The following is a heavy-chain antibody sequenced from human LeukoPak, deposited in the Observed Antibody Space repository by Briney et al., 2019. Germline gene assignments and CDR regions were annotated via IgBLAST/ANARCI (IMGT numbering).Heavy chain of an antibody. CDR3: ARDDNPHYGDYHLFGY. Sequence: GGSLTLSCAASGFTFSSYWMTWVRQAPGKGLEWVANMNQDGSIKYYVDSVKGRFTISGDNAKNSLFLQMNSLRVEDTALYYCARDDNPHYGDYHLFGYWGQGTLVTVSS. CDR2: MNQDGSIK. V-gene: IGHV3-7*05. CDR1: GFTFSSYW. J-gene: IGHJ4*02. D-gene: IGHD4-17*01.